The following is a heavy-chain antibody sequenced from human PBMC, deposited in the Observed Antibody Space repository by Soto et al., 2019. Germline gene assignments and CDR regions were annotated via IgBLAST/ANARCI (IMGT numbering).Heavy chain of an antibody. Sequence: GGSLRLSCAASGFTFSSYSMNWVRQAPGKGLEWVSYISSSSSTIYYADSVKGRFTISRDNAKNSLYLQMNSLRDEDTAVYYCSGLDQRKWELPFDYWGQGTLVTVSS. CDR3: SGLDQRKWELPFDY. V-gene: IGHV3-48*02. J-gene: IGHJ4*02. CDR2: ISSSSSTI. D-gene: IGHD1-26*01. CDR1: GFTFSSYS.